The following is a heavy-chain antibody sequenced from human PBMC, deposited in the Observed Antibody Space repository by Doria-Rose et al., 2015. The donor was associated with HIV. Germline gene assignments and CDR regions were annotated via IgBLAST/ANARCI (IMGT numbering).Heavy chain of an antibody. D-gene: IGHD6-13*01. CDR3: ARIKSSRWYHKYYFDF. Sequence: SGPVLVKPTETLTLTCTVSGVSLSSPGMGVSWIRQPPGKALAWLANIFSDDERSYKTSLKSRLTISRGTSKSQVAPTMTDMDPVDTATYYCARIKSSRWYHKYYFDFWGQGTLVIVSA. V-gene: IGHV2-26*01. CDR1: GVSLSSPGMG. CDR2: IFSDDER. J-gene: IGHJ4*02.